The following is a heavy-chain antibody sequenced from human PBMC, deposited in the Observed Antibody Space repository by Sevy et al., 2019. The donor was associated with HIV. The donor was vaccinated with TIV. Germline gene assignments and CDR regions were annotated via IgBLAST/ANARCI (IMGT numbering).Heavy chain of an antibody. CDR2: IYYSGST. CDR3: ARSVGMRNYFDY. Sequence: SETLSLSCTVSGGSMTSYYRSWIRQPPGKGLEWIGYIYYSGSTNYNPSLKSRVTMSVDTSKNQFSLTLISVSAADTAVYHCARSVGMRNYFDYWGQGALVTVSS. D-gene: IGHD2-21*01. CDR1: GGSMTSYY. V-gene: IGHV4-59*13. J-gene: IGHJ4*02.